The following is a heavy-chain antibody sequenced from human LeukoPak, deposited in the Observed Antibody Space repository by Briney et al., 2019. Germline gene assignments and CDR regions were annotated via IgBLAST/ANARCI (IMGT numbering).Heavy chain of an antibody. CDR3: ARDSSVAGTERLDY. Sequence: SETLSLTCTVSGYSISSGYYWGWIRQPAGKGLEWIGSIYHSGSTYYNPSLESRVTISVDTSKNQFSLKLCSVTAADTAVYYCARDSSVAGTERLDYWGQGTLVTVSS. V-gene: IGHV4-38-2*02. CDR1: GYSISSGYY. D-gene: IGHD6-19*01. CDR2: IYHSGST. J-gene: IGHJ4*02.